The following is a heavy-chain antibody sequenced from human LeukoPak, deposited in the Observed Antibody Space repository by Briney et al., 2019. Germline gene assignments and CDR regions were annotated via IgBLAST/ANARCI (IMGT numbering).Heavy chain of an antibody. CDR1: GFTFSSYS. J-gene: IGHJ4*02. Sequence: PGGSLRLSCAASGFTFSSYSMNWVRQAPGKGLEWVSSISSSSSYIYYADSVKGRFTISRDNAKNSLYLQMNSLRAEDTAVYYCARSFYGGNSEAFDYWGQGTLVTVSS. CDR2: ISSSSSYI. V-gene: IGHV3-21*01. CDR3: ARSFYGGNSEAFDY. D-gene: IGHD4-23*01.